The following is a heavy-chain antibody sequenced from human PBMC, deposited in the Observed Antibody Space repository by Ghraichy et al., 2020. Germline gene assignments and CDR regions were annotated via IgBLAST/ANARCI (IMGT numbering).Heavy chain of an antibody. J-gene: IGHJ3*02. D-gene: IGHD2-15*01. V-gene: IGHV3-21*01. Sequence: GGSLRLSCVASGLTFSSYRMSWVRQAPGKGPEWVSFIDSSSSYIYYAYSVKGRFTVSRDNTKNSLYLQMSSLRAEDTAMYYCAKDPGYCSGGRCFPDAFDIWGQGTMVTVSS. CDR2: IDSSSSYI. CDR3: AKDPGYCSGGRCFPDAFDI. CDR1: GLTFSSYR.